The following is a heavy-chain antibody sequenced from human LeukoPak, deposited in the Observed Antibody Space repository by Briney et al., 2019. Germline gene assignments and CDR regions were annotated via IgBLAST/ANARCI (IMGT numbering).Heavy chain of an antibody. CDR1: GGSISSYY. J-gene: IGHJ4*02. CDR3: ARGGRQTNTRT. D-gene: IGHD1-1*01. V-gene: IGHV4-59*01. Sequence: SETLSLTCTVPGGSISSYYWSWIRQPPGKGLEWIGDIYYSGSTNYNPSLKSRVTISVDTSKNQFSLKLSSVTAADTAVYYCARGGRQTNTRTWGQGTLVTVSS. CDR2: IYYSGST.